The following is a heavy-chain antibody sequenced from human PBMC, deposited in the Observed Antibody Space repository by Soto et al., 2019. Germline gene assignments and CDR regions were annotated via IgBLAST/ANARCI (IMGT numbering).Heavy chain of an antibody. Sequence: PGESLKISCKGSGYSFTSYWISWVRQMPGKGLEWMGRIDPSDSYTNYSPSFQGHVTISADKSISTAYLQWSSLKASDTAMYYCARPINWNDVSGWADAFDIWGQGTMVTVSS. J-gene: IGHJ3*02. D-gene: IGHD1-1*01. CDR1: GYSFTSYW. CDR3: ARPINWNDVSGWADAFDI. CDR2: IDPSDSYT. V-gene: IGHV5-10-1*01.